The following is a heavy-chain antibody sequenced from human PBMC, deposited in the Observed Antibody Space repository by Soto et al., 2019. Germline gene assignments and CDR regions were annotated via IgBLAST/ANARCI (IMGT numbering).Heavy chain of an antibody. V-gene: IGHV1-69*13. Sequence: SVKVSCKASGGTFSSYAISWVRQAPGQGLEWMGGIIPIFGTANYAQKFQGRVTITADESTSTAYMELSSLRSEDTAVYYCAREGYCISTSCDGMDVWGQGTTVTVSS. J-gene: IGHJ6*02. D-gene: IGHD2-2*01. CDR1: GGTFSSYA. CDR2: IIPIFGTA. CDR3: AREGYCISTSCDGMDV.